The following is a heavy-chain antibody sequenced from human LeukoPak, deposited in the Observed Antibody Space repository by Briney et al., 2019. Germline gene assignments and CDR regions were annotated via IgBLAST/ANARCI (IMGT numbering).Heavy chain of an antibody. CDR1: GGSVSSGSYY. V-gene: IGHV4-61*01. J-gene: IGHJ4*02. Sequence: KASETLSLTCTVSGGSVSSGSYYWSWIRQPPGKGLEWIGYIYYSGSTNYNPSLKSRVTISVDTSKNQISLKLSSVTAADTAVYYCARGRGYFGYWGQGTLVTVSS. CDR2: IYYSGST. CDR3: ARGRGYFGY.